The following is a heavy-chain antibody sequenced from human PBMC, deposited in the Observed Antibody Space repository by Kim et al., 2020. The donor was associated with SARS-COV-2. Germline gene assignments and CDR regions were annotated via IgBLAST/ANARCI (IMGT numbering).Heavy chain of an antibody. CDR3: ARVKQWLVPSDY. Sequence: NYAQKLQGRVTMTTDTSTSTAYMELRSLRSDDTAVYYCARVKQWLVPSDYWGQGTLVTVSS. D-gene: IGHD6-19*01. V-gene: IGHV1-18*01. J-gene: IGHJ4*02.